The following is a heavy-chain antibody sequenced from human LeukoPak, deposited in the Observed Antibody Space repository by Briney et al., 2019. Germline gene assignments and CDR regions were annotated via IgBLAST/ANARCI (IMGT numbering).Heavy chain of an antibody. CDR3: AKEIWPTVTIPGRTYFDY. J-gene: IGHJ4*02. CDR1: AFTSSSYG. CDR2: IRYDGINK. Sequence: GGSLRLSCAASAFTSSSYGMHWVRQAPGKGLEWVAFIRYDGINKYYADSVEGRISISRDNSKNTLYLQMNSLRAEDTAVYYCAKEIWPTVTIPGRTYFDYWGQGTLVTVSS. V-gene: IGHV3-30*02. D-gene: IGHD4-17*01.